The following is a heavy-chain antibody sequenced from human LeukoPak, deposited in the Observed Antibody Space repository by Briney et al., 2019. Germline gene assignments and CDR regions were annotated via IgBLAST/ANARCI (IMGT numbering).Heavy chain of an antibody. CDR2: TYYRSKWYS. CDR1: GVSVSSYSAA. J-gene: IGHJ4*02. Sequence: SQTLSLTCAISGVSVSSYSAAWTWIRQSPSRGLEWLGRTYYRSKWYSDYAVSVKSRITINSDTCKNQFSLQLNSVTPEDKAASYCARDVRPAAATGYFDYWGQGTLVTVSS. D-gene: IGHD6-13*01. V-gene: IGHV6-1*01. CDR3: ARDVRPAAATGYFDY.